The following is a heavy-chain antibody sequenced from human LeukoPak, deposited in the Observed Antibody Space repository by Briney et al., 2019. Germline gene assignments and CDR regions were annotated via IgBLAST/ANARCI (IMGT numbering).Heavy chain of an antibody. CDR3: AGLQAHGGNYIDH. Sequence: SETLSLTCTVSGASISSYYWSWIRQPPGKGLEWIGYIYYSGNTIYSDSLRSRVTISADTSKNQFSLKLTSVTAADTARYFCAGLQAHGGNYIDHRGQGILVTVPS. CDR1: GASISSYY. V-gene: IGHV4-59*08. CDR2: IYYSGNT. J-gene: IGHJ4*02. D-gene: IGHD4-23*01.